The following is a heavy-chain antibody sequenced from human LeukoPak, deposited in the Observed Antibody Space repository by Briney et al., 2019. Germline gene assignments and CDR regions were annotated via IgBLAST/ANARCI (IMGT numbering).Heavy chain of an antibody. V-gene: IGHV4-34*01. CDR3: ARGLGYCSSTSCRREYFQH. J-gene: IGHJ1*01. CDR1: GGSFSGYY. Sequence: PSETLSPTCAVYGGSFSGYYWSWIRQPPGKGLEWIGEINHSGSTNYNPSLKSRVTISVDTSKNQFSLKLSSVTAADTAVYYCARGLGYCSSTSCRREYFQHWGQGTLVTVSS. D-gene: IGHD2-2*01. CDR2: INHSGST.